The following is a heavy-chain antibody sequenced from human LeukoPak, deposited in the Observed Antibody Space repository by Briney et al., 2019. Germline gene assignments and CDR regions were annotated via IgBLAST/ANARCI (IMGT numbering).Heavy chain of an antibody. CDR1: GFTFDDYA. CDR3: AKDKGFGGARRGFDY. V-gene: IGHV3-9*01. D-gene: IGHD3-16*01. CDR2: ISWNSGSI. Sequence: PGRSLRLSCAASGFTFDDYAMHWVRHAPGKGLEWVSGISWNSGSIGYADSVKGRFTISRDNAKNSLYLQMNSLRAEDTALYYCAKDKGFGGARRGFDYWGQGTLVTVSS. J-gene: IGHJ4*02.